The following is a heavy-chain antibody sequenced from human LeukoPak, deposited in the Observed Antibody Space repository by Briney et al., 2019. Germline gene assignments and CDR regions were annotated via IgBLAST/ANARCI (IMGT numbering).Heavy chain of an antibody. D-gene: IGHD3-9*01. CDR2: ISGSGGGI. V-gene: IGHV3-23*01. CDR1: GFTFSNYG. CDR3: ATLAGYFDWFPRGGWFDP. Sequence: GGSLRLSCAASGFTFSNYGMSWVRQAPGKGLEWVSGISGSGGGIYYADSVKGRFTISRDNSKNTLYLQMNSLRAEDTAVYYCATLAGYFDWFPRGGWFDPWGQGTLVTVSS. J-gene: IGHJ5*02.